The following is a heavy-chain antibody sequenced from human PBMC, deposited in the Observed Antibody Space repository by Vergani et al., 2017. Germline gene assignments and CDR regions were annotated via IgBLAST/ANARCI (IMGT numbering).Heavy chain of an antibody. CDR2: MNPNSGNT. V-gene: IGHV1-8*01. Sequence: QVQLVQSGAEVKKPGASVKVSCKASGYTFTSYDINWVRQATGQGLEWMGWMNPNSGNTGYAQKFQGRVTMTRNTSISTSYMELSSLRSEDTAVYYCARVLSPPRQLWLPFNWGQGTLVTVSS. D-gene: IGHD5-18*01. CDR1: GYTFTSYD. J-gene: IGHJ4*02. CDR3: ARVLSPPRQLWLPFN.